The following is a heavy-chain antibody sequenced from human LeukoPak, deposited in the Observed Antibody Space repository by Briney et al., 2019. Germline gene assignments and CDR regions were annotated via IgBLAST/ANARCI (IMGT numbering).Heavy chain of an antibody. Sequence: GGSLRLSCAASGLTFDNHGVSWVRQAPGKGLELVSGINCNGGSTGYADSVKGRFTISRDNAKNSLYLQMNSLRAEDTALYYCTRGNVAAAIAILYFDYWGQGTLVIVSS. CDR3: TRGNVAAAIAILYFDY. D-gene: IGHD6-13*01. J-gene: IGHJ4*02. CDR2: INCNGGST. V-gene: IGHV3-20*04. CDR1: GLTFDNHG.